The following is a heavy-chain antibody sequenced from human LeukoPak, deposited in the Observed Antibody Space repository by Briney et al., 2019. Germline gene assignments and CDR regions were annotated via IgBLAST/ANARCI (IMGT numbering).Heavy chain of an antibody. Sequence: SETLSLTCTVSGASISSHYWSWLRQPPGKGLEWIGYIYYSGSTNYNPSLKSRVTISVDTSKNQFSLKLSSVTAADTAVYYCARVRLVPAAPTQGFDPWGQGTLVTVSS. CDR3: ARVRLVPAAPTQGFDP. D-gene: IGHD2-2*01. CDR2: IYYSGST. CDR1: GASISSHY. V-gene: IGHV4-59*11. J-gene: IGHJ5*02.